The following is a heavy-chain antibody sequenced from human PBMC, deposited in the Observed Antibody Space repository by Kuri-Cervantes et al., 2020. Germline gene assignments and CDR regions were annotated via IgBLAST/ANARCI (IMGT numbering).Heavy chain of an antibody. J-gene: IGHJ4*02. CDR2: ISTNNGDT. V-gene: IGHV1-18*01. CDR1: GYTFTNFG. CDR3: AKAQYDILTGTLDY. Sequence: ASVKVSCKASGYTFTNFGISWVRQAPGQGLEWMGWISTNNGDTKYAQKFQGRVTMTTDTSTSTAYMELRSLRSDDTAVYYCAKAQYDILTGTLDYWGQGTLVTVSS. D-gene: IGHD3-9*01.